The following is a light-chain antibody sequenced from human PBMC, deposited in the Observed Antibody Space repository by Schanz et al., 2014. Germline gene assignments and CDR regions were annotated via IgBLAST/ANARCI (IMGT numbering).Light chain of an antibody. Sequence: DIQMTQTPSTLSASVGDRVTITCRASQSISIGLAWYQQKPGKAPKVLIYEASTLESGVPSRFSGSGSGTEFTLTISSLQPDDFATYYCQQYDNYSGTFGQGTKVDIK. CDR1: QSISIG. J-gene: IGKJ1*01. V-gene: IGKV1-5*01. CDR2: EAS. CDR3: QQYDNYSGT.